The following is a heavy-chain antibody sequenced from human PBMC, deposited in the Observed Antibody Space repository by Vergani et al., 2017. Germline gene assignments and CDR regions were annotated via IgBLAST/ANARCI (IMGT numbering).Heavy chain of an antibody. CDR2: IDWDDDK. CDR3: ARSRDGYTFDS. J-gene: IGHJ4*02. V-gene: IGHV2-70*04. D-gene: IGHD5-24*01. CDR1: GFSLSTNGMR. Sequence: QVTLKESGPVLVKPTQTLPLTCTFSGFSLSTNGMRASWIRQPPGKALEWLARIDWDDDKFYSTSLRTRLTISKDTSKNQVVLTMTNMDPVDTATYYCARSRDGYTFDSWGQGTLVTVSS.